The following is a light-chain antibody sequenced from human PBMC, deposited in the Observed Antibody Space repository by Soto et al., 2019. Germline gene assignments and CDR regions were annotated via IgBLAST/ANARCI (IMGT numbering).Light chain of an antibody. CDR1: QSISTW. Sequence: DIQMTQSPSTLSASVGETVTITCRASQSISTWLAWYQQKPGKAPKLLIQKASSLESGVPSRFRGRGSETEFTLTISSLQPDDFATYYCQQVKSHSTFGQGTKVEIK. V-gene: IGKV1-5*03. CDR2: KAS. J-gene: IGKJ1*01. CDR3: QQVKSHST.